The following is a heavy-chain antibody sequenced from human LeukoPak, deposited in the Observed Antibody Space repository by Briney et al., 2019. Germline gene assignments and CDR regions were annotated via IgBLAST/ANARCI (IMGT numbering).Heavy chain of an antibody. CDR3: ATAANSYGDYYFDY. CDR1: GFTFSSYA. CDR2: ISGSGGST. J-gene: IGHJ4*02. Sequence: PGGSLRLSCAASGFTFSSYAMSWVRQAPGKGLEWVSAISGSGGSTYYADSVKGRFTISRDNAKNSLYLQMNSLRAEDTAVYYCATAANSYGDYYFDYWGQGTLVAVSS. V-gene: IGHV3-23*01. D-gene: IGHD4-17*01.